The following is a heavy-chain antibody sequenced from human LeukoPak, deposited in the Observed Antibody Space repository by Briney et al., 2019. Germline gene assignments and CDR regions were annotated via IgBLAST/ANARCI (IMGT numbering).Heavy chain of an antibody. CDR1: GYTFTGYY. J-gene: IGHJ4*02. Sequence: ASVKVSCTASGYTFTGYYMHWVRQAPGQGLEWMGRINPNSGGTNYAQKFQGRVTMTRDTSISTAYMELSRLRPDDTAVYYCARVANCTNGVCYSLFDYWGQGTLVTVSS. V-gene: IGHV1-2*06. CDR2: INPNSGGT. D-gene: IGHD2-8*01. CDR3: ARVANCTNGVCYSLFDY.